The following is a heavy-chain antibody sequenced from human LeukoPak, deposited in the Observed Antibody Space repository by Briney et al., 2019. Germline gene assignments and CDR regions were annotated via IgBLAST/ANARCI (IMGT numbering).Heavy chain of an antibody. V-gene: IGHV4-59*08. CDR1: GGSMSGYY. J-gene: IGHJ4*02. Sequence: SETLSLTCIVPGGSMSGYYWSWIRQPPGKGLEWIGHTFFSGATTYNPSLKSRVTISVDTSRSQFSLNLSSVTAADTAVYYCARRSRDGYFLDSWGQGTLVTVSS. CDR3: ARRSRDGYFLDS. D-gene: IGHD5-24*01. CDR2: TFFSGAT.